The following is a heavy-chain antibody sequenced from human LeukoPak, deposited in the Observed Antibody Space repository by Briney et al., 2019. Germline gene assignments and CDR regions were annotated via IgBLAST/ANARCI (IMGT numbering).Heavy chain of an antibody. D-gene: IGHD4-17*01. CDR3: ARSFIDYGAMPWALDI. J-gene: IGHJ3*02. Sequence: ASVEVSCKASGYTFTGYYMHWVRQAPGQGLEWMGWINPNRGGTNHAQKFQGRVTMTRDTSISTAYMELSRLTSDDTAAYFCARSFIDYGAMPWALDIWGQGTMVTVSS. V-gene: IGHV1-2*02. CDR2: INPNRGGT. CDR1: GYTFTGYY.